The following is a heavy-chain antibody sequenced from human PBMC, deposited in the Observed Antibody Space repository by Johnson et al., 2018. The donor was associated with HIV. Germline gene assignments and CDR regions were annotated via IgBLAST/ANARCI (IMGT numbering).Heavy chain of an antibody. V-gene: IGHV3-33*06. J-gene: IGHJ3*02. CDR3: AKDRDYYDAVDI. CDR2: IWYDGSNK. CDR1: GFTFSSYG. D-gene: IGHD3-10*01. Sequence: QVQLVESGGGVVQPGGSLRLSCAASGFTFSSYGMHWVRQAPGKGLEWVAVIWYDGSNKYYADSVKGRFTISRDNSKNTLYLQMNSLRAEDTAVYYCAKDRDYYDAVDIGGQGTMVTVSS.